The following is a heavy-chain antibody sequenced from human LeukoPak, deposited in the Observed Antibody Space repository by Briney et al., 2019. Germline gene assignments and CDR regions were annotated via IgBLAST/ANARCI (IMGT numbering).Heavy chain of an antibody. CDR2: INTNTGNP. J-gene: IGHJ4*02. D-gene: IGHD3-22*01. CDR1: GYTFTSYA. V-gene: IGHV7-4-1*02. Sequence: ASVRVSCKASGYTFTSYAMNWVRQAPGQGLEWMGWINTNTGNPTYAQGFTGRFAFSLDTSVSTAYLQISSLKAEDTAVYYCARYGRHYDSSGYYLDYWGQGTLVTVSS. CDR3: ARYGRHYDSSGYYLDY.